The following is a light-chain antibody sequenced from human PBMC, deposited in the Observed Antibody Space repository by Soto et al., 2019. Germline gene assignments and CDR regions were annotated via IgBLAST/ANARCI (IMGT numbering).Light chain of an antibody. CDR2: ADT. V-gene: IGLV2-14*01. CDR1: RSDVGRYKS. Sequence: QSVLTQPASVSGSPGQSITISCSGSRSDVGRYKSVAWYQQHPDKAPKLMIYADTNRPSGISNRFSGSKSGNTASLTISGLRAEDEADYYCSSYTNTNTLMVFGGGTKLTVL. J-gene: IGLJ3*02. CDR3: SSYTNTNTLMV.